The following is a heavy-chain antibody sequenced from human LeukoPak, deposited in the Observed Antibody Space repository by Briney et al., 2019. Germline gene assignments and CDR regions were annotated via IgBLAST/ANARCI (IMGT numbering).Heavy chain of an antibody. D-gene: IGHD5-24*01. Sequence: GGSLRLSCVASGFTGSSNYMSWVRQAPGKGLEWVSIISGGGNTYYADSVKDRFTISRDHSKSTLYLQMKSLRAEDTAVYHCGSRDKGYYYGLDVWGQGTTVTVSS. V-gene: IGHV3-66*01. J-gene: IGHJ6*02. CDR2: ISGGGNT. CDR3: GSRDKGYYYGLDV. CDR1: GFTGSSNY.